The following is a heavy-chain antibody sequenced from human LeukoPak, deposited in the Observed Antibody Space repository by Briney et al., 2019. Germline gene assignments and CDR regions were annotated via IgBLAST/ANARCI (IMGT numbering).Heavy chain of an antibody. Sequence: KSSAPLSLTCSFSDGSMISYNWSWIRQPAGKGLEWIGRIYTTGSTDYNPSLMSRVTMSVDTSKNQFSLKLRSVTAADTAVYYCARAERTVNVFDSWGQGTIVTVSS. CDR2: IYTTGST. D-gene: IGHD3-10*02. V-gene: IGHV4-4*07. J-gene: IGHJ3*01. CDR1: DGSMISYN. CDR3: ARAERTVNVFDS.